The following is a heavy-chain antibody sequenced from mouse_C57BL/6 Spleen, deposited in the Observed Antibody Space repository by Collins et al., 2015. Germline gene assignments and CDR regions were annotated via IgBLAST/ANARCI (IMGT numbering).Heavy chain of an antibody. J-gene: IGHJ1*03. CDR1: GYTFTSYW. CDR3: ARHYGNYWYFGV. Sequence: QVQLQQPGAELVRPGSSVKLSCKASGYTFTSYWMHWVKQRPIQGLEWIGNIDPSDSETHYNQKFKDKATLTVDKSSSTAYMQLSSLTSEDSAVYYCARHYGNYWYFGVWGTGTTVTVSS. D-gene: IGHD2-1*01. V-gene: IGHV1-52*01. CDR2: IDPSDSET.